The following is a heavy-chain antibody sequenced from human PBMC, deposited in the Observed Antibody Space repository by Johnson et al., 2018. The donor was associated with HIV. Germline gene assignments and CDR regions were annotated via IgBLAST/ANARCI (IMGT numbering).Heavy chain of an antibody. V-gene: IGHV3-7*01. D-gene: IGHD5-18*01. CDR3: AKDRTIHDAFDI. Sequence: VQLVESGGGVVRPGGSLRLSCAASGFTFSSYWMSWVRQAPGKGLEWVANIKQDGSEEYYADSVKGRFTISRDNSRNTLYLQMNSLRAEDTAVYYCAKDRTIHDAFDIWGQGTMVTVSS. CDR2: IKQDGSEE. J-gene: IGHJ3*02. CDR1: GFTFSSYW.